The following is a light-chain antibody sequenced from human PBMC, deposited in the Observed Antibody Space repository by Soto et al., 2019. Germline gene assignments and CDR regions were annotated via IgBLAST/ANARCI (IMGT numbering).Light chain of an antibody. CDR1: QIISTY. CDR2: AAS. J-gene: IGKJ2*01. V-gene: IGKV1-39*01. CDR3: QKSSSISYT. Sequence: DIQMTQSPSSLSASVGDRVTITCRASQIISTYLNWYQQNPGKAPKLLIYAASNLQNGVPSRFSGIGSGTDFTLTISSLEPEDFATHYCQKSSSISYTLGQGTKLEIK.